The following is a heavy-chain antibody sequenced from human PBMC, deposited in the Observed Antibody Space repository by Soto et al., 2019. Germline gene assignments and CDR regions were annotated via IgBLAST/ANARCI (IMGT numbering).Heavy chain of an antibody. J-gene: IGHJ5*02. CDR2: IYHSGST. D-gene: IGHD6-6*01. V-gene: IGHV4-38-2*01. Sequence: PSETLSLTCAVSGYSISSCYYWGWIRQPPGKGLEWIGSIYHSGSTYYNPSLKSRVTISVDTSKNQFSLKLSSVTAADTAVYYCARGDIAARRGGKAKRWNKLSWFDPWGQGTLVTVSS. CDR1: GYSISSCYY. CDR3: ARGDIAARRGGKAKRWNKLSWFDP.